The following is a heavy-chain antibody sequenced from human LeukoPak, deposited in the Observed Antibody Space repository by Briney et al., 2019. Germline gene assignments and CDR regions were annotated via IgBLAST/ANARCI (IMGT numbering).Heavy chain of an antibody. CDR1: GGSFSGYY. Sequence: SETLSLTCAVYGGSFSGYYWSWIRQPPGKGLEWIGYIYYSGSTNYNPSLKSRVTISVDTSKNQFSLKLSSVTAADTAVYYCAREDPYYYGSGRGLFDYWGQGTLVTVSS. CDR3: AREDPYYYGSGRGLFDY. J-gene: IGHJ4*02. CDR2: IYYSGST. V-gene: IGHV4-59*01. D-gene: IGHD3-10*01.